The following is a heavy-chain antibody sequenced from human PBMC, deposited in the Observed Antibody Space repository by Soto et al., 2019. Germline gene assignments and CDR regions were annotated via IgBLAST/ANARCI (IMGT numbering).Heavy chain of an antibody. CDR2: INPNSGGT. Sequence: GASVKVSCKASGYTFTGYYKHWVRQAPGQGLEWMGWINPNSGGTNYAQKFQGWVTMTRDTSISTAYMELSRLRSDDTAVYYCASSGYSSYNWFDPWGQGTLVTV. CDR1: GYTFTGYY. CDR3: ASSGYSSYNWFDP. J-gene: IGHJ5*02. V-gene: IGHV1-2*04. D-gene: IGHD3-3*01.